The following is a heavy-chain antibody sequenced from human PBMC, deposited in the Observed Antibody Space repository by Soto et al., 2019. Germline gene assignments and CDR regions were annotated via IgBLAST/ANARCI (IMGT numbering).Heavy chain of an antibody. J-gene: IGHJ4*02. CDR2: IYYSGST. CDR1: GGSISGYY. V-gene: IGHV4-59*01. CDR3: SRGSNYFDY. Sequence: SETLSLTCSVSGGSISGYYWSWIRQPPGKELEWIGYIYYSGSTNYNPSLKSRVTISVDTSKNQFSLKLSSVTAADTAVYYCSRGSNYFDYWGQGTPVTVSS.